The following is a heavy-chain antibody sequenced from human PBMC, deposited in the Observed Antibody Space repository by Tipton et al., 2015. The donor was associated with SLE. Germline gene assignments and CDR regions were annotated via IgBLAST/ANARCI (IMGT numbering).Heavy chain of an antibody. J-gene: IGHJ3*02. D-gene: IGHD3-22*01. Sequence: LRLSCTVSGGSISSHYWSWVRQPPGKGLEWIGYIYYSGRTNYNPPLKSRVTISVDTSKNQFSLKLSSVTAADTAVYYCARRDKYYDSSGYPYDAFDIWGQGTMVTVSS. CDR1: GGSISSHY. V-gene: IGHV4-59*11. CDR3: ARRDKYYDSSGYPYDAFDI. CDR2: IYYSGRT.